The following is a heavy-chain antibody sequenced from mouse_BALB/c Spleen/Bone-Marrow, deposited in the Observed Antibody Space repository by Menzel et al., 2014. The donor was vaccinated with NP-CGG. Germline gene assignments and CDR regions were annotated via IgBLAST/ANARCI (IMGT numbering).Heavy chain of an antibody. V-gene: IGHV4-1*02. CDR2: INPNSRTI. CDR1: GFDFSRYW. J-gene: IGHJ2*01. CDR3: ARCGYYGFLDY. D-gene: IGHD1-1*01. Sequence: EVQRVESGGGLVQPGGSLKLSCAASGFDFSRYWMSWVRQAPGKGLEWIGEINPNSRTINYTPSLKDKFIISRDNAKNTLDLQMSKVRSEDTALYYCARCGYYGFLDYWGQGTTLTVSS.